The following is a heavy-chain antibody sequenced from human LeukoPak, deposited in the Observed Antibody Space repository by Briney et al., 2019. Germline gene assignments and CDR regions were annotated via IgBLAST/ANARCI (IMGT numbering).Heavy chain of an antibody. Sequence: GGSLRLPCAASGFTFSSYWMSWVRQAPGKGLEWVSFIYSDNTHYSDSVKGRFTISRDNSKNTLYLQMNSLRAEDTAVYYCARGGSFGTYWGQGTLVTVSS. V-gene: IGHV3-53*01. CDR2: IYSDNT. CDR1: GFTFSSYW. J-gene: IGHJ4*02. CDR3: ARGGSFGTY. D-gene: IGHD3-10*01.